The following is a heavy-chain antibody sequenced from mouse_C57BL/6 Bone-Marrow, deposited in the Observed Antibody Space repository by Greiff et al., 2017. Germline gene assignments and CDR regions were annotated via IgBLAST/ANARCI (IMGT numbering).Heavy chain of an antibody. D-gene: IGHD4-1*01. CDR1: GYSITSGYY. V-gene: IGHV3-6*01. CDR3: ARAEELGRDYYAMDY. Sequence: EVKLMESGPGLVKPSQSLSLTCSVTGYSITSGYYWNWIRQFPGNKLEWMGYISYDGSNNYNPSLKNRIPITRDTSNNQFFLKLNSVTTEDTATYYCARAEELGRDYYAMDYWGQGTSVTVSS. J-gene: IGHJ4*01. CDR2: ISYDGSN.